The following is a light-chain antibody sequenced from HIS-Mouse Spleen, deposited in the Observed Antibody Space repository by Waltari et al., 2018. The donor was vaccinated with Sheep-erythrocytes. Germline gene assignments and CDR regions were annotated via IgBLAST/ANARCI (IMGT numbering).Light chain of an antibody. J-gene: IGLJ2*01. V-gene: IGLV1-47*01. CDR2: RNN. Sequence: QSVLTQPPPASGTPGQRVPISCSGSSSNIVSNYVYGYPQLPGTAPKLLIYRNNQRPSGVPDRFSGSKSGTSASLAISGLRSEDEADYYCAAWDDSLSGSFGGGTKLTVL. CDR3: AAWDDSLSGS. CDR1: SSNIVSNY.